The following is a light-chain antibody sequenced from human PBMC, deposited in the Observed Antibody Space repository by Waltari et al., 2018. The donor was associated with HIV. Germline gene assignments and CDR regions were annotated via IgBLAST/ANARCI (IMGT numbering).Light chain of an antibody. V-gene: IGKV1-39*01. CDR2: AAS. J-gene: IGKJ4*01. Sequence: DIQMTQSPSSLSASVGDRVTITCRASQAINSYLNWYQQKPGKAPKLLIYAASSLQDGVPSRFRGSGSGTNFTLTINSLQPEDFASYYCQQSYSNQELTFGGGTQLQI. CDR1: QAINSY. CDR3: QQSYSNQELT.